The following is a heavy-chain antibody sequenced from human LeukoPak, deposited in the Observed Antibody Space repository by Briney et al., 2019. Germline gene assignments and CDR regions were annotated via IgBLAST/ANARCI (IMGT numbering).Heavy chain of an antibody. Sequence: GGSLRLSCRASASGDDFSSHSMNWVRQAPGKGLEWISYIHSSGNYIFDAASVKGRFTVSRDNARNSLYLQMNSLRVEDTAMYYCARGLRVGDNDAFDIWGHGTMVTVSS. J-gene: IGHJ3*02. V-gene: IGHV3-21*05. CDR1: ASGDDFSSHS. CDR3: ARGLRVGDNDAFDI. CDR2: IHSSGNYI. D-gene: IGHD5-24*01.